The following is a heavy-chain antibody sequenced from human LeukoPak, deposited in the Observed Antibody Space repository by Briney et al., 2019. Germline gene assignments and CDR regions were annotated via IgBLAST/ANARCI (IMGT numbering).Heavy chain of an antibody. CDR3: ARGGSSSSVDY. V-gene: IGHV7-4-1*02. Sequence: ASVKVSCKASGYTFTTYDMNWVRQAPEQGLEWMGWINTKTGNPTYVQGFTGRFVFSVDTSVSTAYLQISSLKTEDTAVYYCARGGSSSSVDYWGQGSLVTVSS. D-gene: IGHD6-6*01. J-gene: IGHJ4*02. CDR2: INTKTGNP. CDR1: GYTFTTYD.